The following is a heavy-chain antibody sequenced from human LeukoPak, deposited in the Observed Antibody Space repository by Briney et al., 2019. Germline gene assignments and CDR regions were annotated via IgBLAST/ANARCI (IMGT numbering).Heavy chain of an antibody. CDR2: INSDGSST. Sequence: PGGSLRLSCAASGFTFSSYWMHWVRQAPGKGLVWVSRINSDGSSTSYAGSVKGRFTISRDNAKNTLYLQMNSLRVEDTAVYYCARGTGYSVFDIWGQGTMVTVSS. CDR3: ARGTGYSVFDI. CDR1: GFTFSSYW. D-gene: IGHD1-26*01. J-gene: IGHJ3*02. V-gene: IGHV3-74*01.